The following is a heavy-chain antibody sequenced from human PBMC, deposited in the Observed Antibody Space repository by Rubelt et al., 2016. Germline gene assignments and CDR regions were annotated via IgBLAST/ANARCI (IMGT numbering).Heavy chain of an antibody. D-gene: IGHD3-22*01. Sequence: QVTLRESGPALVKPTQTLTLTCTFSGFSLSTSGMCVSWIRQPPGKALAWLARIDWDDDKYYSTSLKTRLTISKDTSKNQVVLTMTNMDPVDTATYYCARILLPDYYDSSGGMDVWGQGTTVTVSS. CDR3: ARILLPDYYDSSGGMDV. J-gene: IGHJ6*02. CDR2: IDWDDDK. V-gene: IGHV2-70*15. CDR1: GFSLSTSGMC.